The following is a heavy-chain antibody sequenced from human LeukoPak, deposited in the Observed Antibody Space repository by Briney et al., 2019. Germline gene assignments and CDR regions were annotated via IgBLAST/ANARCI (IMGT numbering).Heavy chain of an antibody. D-gene: IGHD6-6*01. V-gene: IGHV4-34*01. CDR1: GGSFSGYY. CDR3: SIAARGVDY. Sequence: PSETLSLTCAVYGGSFSGYYWSWIRQPPGKGLEWIGEINHSGGTNYNPSLKSRVTISVGTSKNQFSLKLSSVTAADTAVYYCSIAARGVDYWGQGTLVTVSS. CDR2: INHSGGT. J-gene: IGHJ4*02.